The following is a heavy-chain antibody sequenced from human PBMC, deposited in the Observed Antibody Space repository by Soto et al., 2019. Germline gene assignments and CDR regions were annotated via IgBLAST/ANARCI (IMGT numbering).Heavy chain of an antibody. CDR2: IYYSGST. D-gene: IGHD3-9*01. Sequence: SETLSLTCTVSGGSISSTSSYWGWIRQPPGKGLEWVGSIYYSGSTYYNPSLKGRVTISVDTSKNQFSLKLSSVTAADTAVYYCARAPWADILTGYARYYYYGMDVWGQGTTVTVSS. J-gene: IGHJ6*02. CDR3: ARAPWADILTGYARYYYYGMDV. V-gene: IGHV4-39*01. CDR1: GGSISSTSSY.